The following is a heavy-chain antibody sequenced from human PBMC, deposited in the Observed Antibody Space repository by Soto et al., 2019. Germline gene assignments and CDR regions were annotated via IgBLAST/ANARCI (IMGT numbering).Heavy chain of an antibody. J-gene: IGHJ4*02. CDR3: GRDGDQSEQSYLDY. CDR1: GNFCSKYG. D-gene: IGHD1-26*01. V-gene: IGHV1-18*01. CDR2: INGNTGST. Sequence: QVQLVQSGAEVKKPGASVKVSCKTPGNFCSKYGISWVRQAPGQGLEWMEWINGNTGSTNYAQKLRGRATMTTDAATCMVYMDLSRLTSDDTAIYFCGRDGDQSEQSYLDYWGQGTLVSV.